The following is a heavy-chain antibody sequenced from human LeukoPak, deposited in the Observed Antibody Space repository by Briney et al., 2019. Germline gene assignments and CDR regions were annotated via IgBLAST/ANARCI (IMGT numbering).Heavy chain of an antibody. CDR2: INPNSYGT. V-gene: IGHV1-2*02. J-gene: IGHJ4*02. Sequence: WASVKVSCKASGYTFTGYYMHWVRQAPGQGVEWMGWINPNSYGTNYAQKFQGRVNMTRDTSISTAYMELTRLRSDDTAVYYCARGGRVTTVVTLLDYWGQGTLVTVSS. CDR1: GYTFTGYY. D-gene: IGHD4-23*01. CDR3: ARGGRVTTVVTLLDY.